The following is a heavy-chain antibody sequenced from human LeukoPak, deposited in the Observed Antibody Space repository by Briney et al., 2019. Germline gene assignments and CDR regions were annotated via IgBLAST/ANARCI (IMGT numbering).Heavy chain of an antibody. CDR2: IYWDDDT. V-gene: IGHV2-5*02. Sequence: PTLVQPTETLTLTCTFSGFSLSTSGGGVGWIRQPPEKAPEWLADIYWDDDTRYSPSLESRLTITKVPSTHQVVLIMTNMDPVDTATYDCAHRRSGYNWNHGDFDYWGQGSLVTVSS. CDR1: GFSLSTSGGG. D-gene: IGHD1-14*01. J-gene: IGHJ4*02. CDR3: AHRRSGYNWNHGDFDY.